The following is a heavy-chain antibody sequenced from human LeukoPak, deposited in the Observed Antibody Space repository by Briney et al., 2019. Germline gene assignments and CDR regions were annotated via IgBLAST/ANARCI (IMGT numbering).Heavy chain of an antibody. D-gene: IGHD3-22*01. V-gene: IGHV4-4*02. Sequence: SETLSLTCAVSGGSINNSNWWSWVRQPPGKGLEWIAEIYRSGDTNYNPSLRSRVTMSVDKSKNQFSLKLTSVTAADSAVYYCASRRDFYDSSFDFWGQGSLVTVSS. CDR1: GGSINNSNW. CDR2: IYRSGDT. J-gene: IGHJ5*01. CDR3: ASRRDFYDSSFDF.